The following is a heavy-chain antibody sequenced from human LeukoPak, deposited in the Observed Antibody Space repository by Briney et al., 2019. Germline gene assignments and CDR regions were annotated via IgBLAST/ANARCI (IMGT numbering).Heavy chain of an antibody. J-gene: IGHJ3*02. Sequence: GASVKVSCKASGYTFTSYGISWVRQAPGQGLEWMGWISAYNGNTNYAQKLQGRVTMTTDTSTSTAYMELRSLRSDDTAVYYCARGGEGFGAAGTRAFDIWGQGTMVTVSS. CDR3: ARGGEGFGAAGTRAFDI. D-gene: IGHD6-13*01. V-gene: IGHV1-18*01. CDR1: GYTFTSYG. CDR2: ISAYNGNT.